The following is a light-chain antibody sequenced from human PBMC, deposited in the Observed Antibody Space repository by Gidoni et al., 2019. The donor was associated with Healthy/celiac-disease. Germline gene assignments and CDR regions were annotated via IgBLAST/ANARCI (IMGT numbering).Light chain of an antibody. J-gene: IGKJ4*01. V-gene: IGKV3-20*01. CDR1: QSVSSSY. CDR2: GAA. CDR3: QQYGSSPPLT. Sequence: EIVLTQSPGTLALSTGERATLSCRASQSVSSSYLAWYQQKPGQAPRLLIYGAASRATGIPDRFSGSGSGTDVTLTISRLEPDDFAVYYCQQYGSSPPLTFGGGTKVEIK.